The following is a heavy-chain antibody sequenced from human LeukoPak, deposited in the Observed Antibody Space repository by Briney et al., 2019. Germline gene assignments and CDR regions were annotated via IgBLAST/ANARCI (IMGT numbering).Heavy chain of an antibody. CDR2: IGSSPTYT. V-gene: IGHV3-21*06. CDR1: GFSFSTYS. J-gene: IGHJ4*02. CDR3: TRDPSDY. Sequence: GSLRLSCAASGFSFSTYSMNWVRQAPGKGLEWVPSIGSSPTYTFYAASVKGRFTISRDNAKNSLFLQMNSLTAEDTAVYYCTRDPSDYWGQGTLVTVSS.